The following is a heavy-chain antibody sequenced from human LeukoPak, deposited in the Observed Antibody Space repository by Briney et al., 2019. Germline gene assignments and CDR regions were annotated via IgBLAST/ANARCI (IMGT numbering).Heavy chain of an antibody. D-gene: IGHD1-14*01. CDR2: IYYSGIT. CDR1: GGSISSTNYY. V-gene: IGHV4-39*07. J-gene: IGHJ6*03. Sequence: SETLSLTCTVSGGSISSTNYYWGWIRQPPGKGLGWIGTIYYSGITYYNPSLKSRVTISVDTSKNQFSLKLSSVAAADTAVYYCARGRYNKTGDYSYYYMDVWGKGTTVTVSS. CDR3: ARGRYNKTGDYSYYYMDV.